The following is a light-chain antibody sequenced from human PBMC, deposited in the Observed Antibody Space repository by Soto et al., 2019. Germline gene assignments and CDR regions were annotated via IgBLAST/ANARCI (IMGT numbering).Light chain of an antibody. CDR2: GAS. Sequence: EIVLTQSPATLSLSPGERATLSCRASQSVSNSLVWYQQKPGQAPRLLIYGASNRATDIPARFSGSGSGTDFTLTISSLEPEDFAVYYCQQRSNWQFTFGPGTKVDIE. J-gene: IGKJ3*01. CDR1: QSVSNS. V-gene: IGKV3-11*01. CDR3: QQRSNWQFT.